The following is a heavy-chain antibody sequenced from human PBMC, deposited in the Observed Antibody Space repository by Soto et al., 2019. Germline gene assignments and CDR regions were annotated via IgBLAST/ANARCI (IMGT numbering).Heavy chain of an antibody. J-gene: IGHJ5*02. Sequence: SETLSLTCVVSGSSISTDFYWGWIRQAPGKALEWIGSIYHSGTTYYNPSLRSRLTISVDTSNNQFSLMLRSVTAADTAVYHCARIGRGSTTFYSWFDPWGQGSLVTVSS. V-gene: IGHV4-38-2*01. CDR3: ARIGRGSTTFYSWFDP. D-gene: IGHD3-16*01. CDR1: GSSISTDFY. CDR2: IYHSGTT.